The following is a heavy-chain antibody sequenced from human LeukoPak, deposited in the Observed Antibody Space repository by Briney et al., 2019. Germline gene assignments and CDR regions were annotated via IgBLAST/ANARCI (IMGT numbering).Heavy chain of an antibody. CDR2: ISYDGSNK. Sequence: GGSLRLSCAASGFTFSSYGMHWVRQAPGKGLEWVAVISYDGSNKYYADSVKGRFTISRGNSKNTLYLQMNSLRAEDTAVYYCAKPSGYYLRVGAFDIWGQGTMVTVSS. CDR1: GFTFSSYG. CDR3: AKPSGYYLRVGAFDI. D-gene: IGHD3-22*01. J-gene: IGHJ3*02. V-gene: IGHV3-30*18.